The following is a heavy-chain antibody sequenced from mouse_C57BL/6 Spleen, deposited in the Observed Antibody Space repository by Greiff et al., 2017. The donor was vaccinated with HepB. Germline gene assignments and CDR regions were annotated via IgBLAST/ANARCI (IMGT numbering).Heavy chain of an antibody. CDR3: ASFISYYFDY. Sequence: QVQLQQPGAELVMPGASVKLSCKASGYTFTSYWMHWVKQRPGQGLEWIGEIDPSDSYTNYNQKFKGKSTLTVDKSSSTAYMQVSSLTSEDSAVYYCASFISYYFDYWGQGTTLTVSS. J-gene: IGHJ2*01. V-gene: IGHV1-69*01. CDR1: GYTFTSYW. CDR2: IDPSDSYT. D-gene: IGHD1-1*01.